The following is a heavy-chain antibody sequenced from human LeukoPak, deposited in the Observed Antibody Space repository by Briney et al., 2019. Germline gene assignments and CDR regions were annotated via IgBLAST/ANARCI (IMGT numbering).Heavy chain of an antibody. V-gene: IGHV3-23*01. CDR3: AKTPGGYLDY. J-gene: IGHJ4*02. CDR1: GFTFSPCG. Sequence: GGSLRLSCAAPGFTFSPCGMTWVRQAPGKGLEWVAAISSSGDSTAHADSVKGRFTISRDNSKNTVFLQMNSLRAEDTAVYYCAKTPGGYLDYWGQGTRVTVSS. CDR2: ISSSGDST.